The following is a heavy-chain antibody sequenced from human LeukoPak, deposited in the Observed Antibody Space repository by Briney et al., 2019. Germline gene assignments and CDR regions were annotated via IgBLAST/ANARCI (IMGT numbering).Heavy chain of an antibody. D-gene: IGHD6-19*01. CDR3: ARDLKRGYSSGRYSWGTGSSNDY. J-gene: IGHJ4*02. CDR1: GYTFTSYG. V-gene: IGHV1-18*01. Sequence: ASVKVSCKASGYTFTSYGISWVRQAPGQGLEWMGWISGYNGNTNYAQRLQGRVTMTTDTSTSTAYMELRSLRSDDTAVYYCARDLKRGYSSGRYSWGTGSSNDYWGQGTLVTVSS. CDR2: ISGYNGNT.